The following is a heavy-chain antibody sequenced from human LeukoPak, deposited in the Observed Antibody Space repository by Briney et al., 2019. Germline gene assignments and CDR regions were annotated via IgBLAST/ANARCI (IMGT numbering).Heavy chain of an antibody. CDR1: GGTFSSYA. J-gene: IGHJ4*02. CDR3: ASAGWFGESDYFDY. Sequence: ASVKVSCKASGGTFSSYAISWVRQAPGQGLEWMGGIIPIFGTANYAQKFQGRVTITADESTSTAYMELSRLRSDDTAVYYCASAGWFGESDYFDYWGQGTLVTVSS. V-gene: IGHV1-69*13. CDR2: IIPIFGTA. D-gene: IGHD3-10*01.